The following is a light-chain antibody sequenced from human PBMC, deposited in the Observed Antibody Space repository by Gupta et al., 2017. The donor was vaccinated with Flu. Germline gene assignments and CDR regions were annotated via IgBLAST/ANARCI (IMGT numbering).Light chain of an antibody. CDR3: QQVNSYPYT. CDR1: QGVSRY. Sequence: SVGDRVTISCRASQGVSRYLAWYQQKQGKAPKLLIYAASTLQSGVPSRFSGSGIGKEFTLTIRSLQPEDFATYFCQQVNSYPYTFGQGTKLEIK. J-gene: IGKJ2*01. V-gene: IGKV1-9*01. CDR2: AAS.